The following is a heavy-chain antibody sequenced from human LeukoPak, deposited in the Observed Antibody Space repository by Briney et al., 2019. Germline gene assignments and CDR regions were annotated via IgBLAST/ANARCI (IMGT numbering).Heavy chain of an antibody. CDR2: IYAGGTT. V-gene: IGHV3-66*02. D-gene: IGHD2/OR15-2a*01. Sequence: GGSLRLSCAASGFTVSSNSMTWVRQAPGKGLEWVSIIYAGGTTYYADSMKGRFTISRDNSKNTLYLQMSSLRAEDTAVYYCASGVTNSYSFHYWGQGTLVTVSS. J-gene: IGHJ4*02. CDR3: ASGVTNSYSFHY. CDR1: GFTVSSNS.